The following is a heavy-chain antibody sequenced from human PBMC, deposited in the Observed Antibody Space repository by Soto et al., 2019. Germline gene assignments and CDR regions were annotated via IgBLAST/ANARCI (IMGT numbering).Heavy chain of an antibody. CDR2: IYFSGST. D-gene: IGHD3-10*01. J-gene: IGHJ5*02. V-gene: IGHV4-59*01. Sequence: PSETLSLTCSSSNGSIGGFYWNWIRQSPEKGLEWIGQIYFSGSTIYSPSFQSRVTLSVDSSKSQVALRLTSVTAADTAVYFCARASGLSIYNWFDPWGQGILVTVSS. CDR3: ARASGLSIYNWFDP. CDR1: NGSIGGFY.